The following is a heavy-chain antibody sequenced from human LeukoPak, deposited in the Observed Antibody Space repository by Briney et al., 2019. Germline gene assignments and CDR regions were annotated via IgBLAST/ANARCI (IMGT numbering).Heavy chain of an antibody. CDR2: IYYSGST. CDR1: GGSLSSYY. V-gene: IGHV4-59*01. J-gene: IGHJ4*02. Sequence: SETLSLTCTVSGGSLSSYYWTWIRQPPGKGLEWIGHIYYSGSTNYNPSLKSRVTISVDTSKNQFSLKLSSVTAADTAVYYCARLTEDWYFDYWGQGTLVTVSS. D-gene: IGHD3/OR15-3a*01. CDR3: ARLTEDWYFDY.